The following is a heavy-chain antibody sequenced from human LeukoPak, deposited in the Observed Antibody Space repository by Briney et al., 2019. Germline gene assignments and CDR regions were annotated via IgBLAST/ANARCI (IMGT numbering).Heavy chain of an antibody. CDR1: GYTFTSYD. Sequence: ASVKVSCKASGYTFTSYDINWVRQATGQGREWMGWMNPNSGNTGYAQKFQGRVTMTRNTSISTAYMELSSLRSEDTAVYYCARFQTPSSYAFIYYYYYYMDVWGKGTKVTVSS. V-gene: IGHV1-8*01. D-gene: IGHD2-2*01. J-gene: IGHJ6*03. CDR3: ARFQTPSSYAFIYYYYYYMDV. CDR2: MNPNSGNT.